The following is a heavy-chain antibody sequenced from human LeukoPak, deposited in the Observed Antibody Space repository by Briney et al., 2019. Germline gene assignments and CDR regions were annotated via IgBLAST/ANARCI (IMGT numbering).Heavy chain of an antibody. Sequence: GGSLRLSCAGSGFIFNNYAMHWVRQPPGKGLEWVSGISWNSGSIDYADSVKGRFTISRDNAKNSLYLQMNSLRVEDTAVYYCARDVSTDHGNYYLDYWGQGTLVTVSS. J-gene: IGHJ4*02. V-gene: IGHV3-9*01. CDR2: ISWNSGSI. CDR3: ARDVSTDHGNYYLDY. CDR1: GFIFNNYA. D-gene: IGHD1-7*01.